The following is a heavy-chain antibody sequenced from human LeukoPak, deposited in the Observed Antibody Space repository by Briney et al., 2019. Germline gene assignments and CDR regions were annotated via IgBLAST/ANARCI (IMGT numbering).Heavy chain of an antibody. V-gene: IGHV4-59*12. Sequence: PSETLSLTCTVSGGSISSYFWSWIRQPPGKGLEWIGYIYSSGNTNYNPSLKSRVTISVDRSKNQFSLKLSSVTAADTAVYYCARGYCSGGSCYSYYYYNYMDVWGKGTTVTVSS. D-gene: IGHD2-15*01. CDR3: ARGYCSGGSCYSYYYYNYMDV. CDR2: IYSSGNT. CDR1: GGSISSYF. J-gene: IGHJ6*03.